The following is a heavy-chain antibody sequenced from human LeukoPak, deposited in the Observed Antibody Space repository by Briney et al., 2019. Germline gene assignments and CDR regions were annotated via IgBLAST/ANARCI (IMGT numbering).Heavy chain of an antibody. D-gene: IGHD3-22*01. CDR1: GFTFSSYA. J-gene: IGHJ4*02. CDR3: ARDHYYDSSGLPPDY. V-gene: IGHV3-30*01. CDR2: ISYDGRNK. Sequence: PGGSLRLSCAASGFTFSSYAMHWVRQAPGKGLEWVAVISYDGRNKYYADSVKGRFTISRDNSKNTLYLQMNSLRAEDTAVYYCARDHYYDSSGLPPDYWGQGTLVTVSS.